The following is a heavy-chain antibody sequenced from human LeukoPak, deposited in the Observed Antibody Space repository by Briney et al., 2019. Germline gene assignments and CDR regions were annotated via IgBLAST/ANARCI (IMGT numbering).Heavy chain of an antibody. J-gene: IGHJ4*02. V-gene: IGHV4-34*01. D-gene: IGHD3-3*01. CDR2: INHSGST. CDR3: ASILNIWSGYYRPSRFDY. CDR1: GGSFSGYY. Sequence: PSETLSLTCAVYGGSFSGYYWSWIRQPPGKGLEWIGEINHSGSTNYNPSLKSRVTISVDTSKNQFSLKLSSVTAADTAVYYCASILNIWSGYYRPSRFDYWGQGTLVTVSS.